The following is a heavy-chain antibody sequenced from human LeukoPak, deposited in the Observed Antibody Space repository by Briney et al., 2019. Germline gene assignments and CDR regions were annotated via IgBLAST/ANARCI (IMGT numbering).Heavy chain of an antibody. D-gene: IGHD3-3*01. CDR1: GSSVYIGGYA. CDR3: ARQEAHAASGHDLIDH. J-gene: IGHJ4*02. Sequence: SETLSLTCSVSGSSVYIGGYAWVWIRRSPGKGLDWIGSVEYTGRTYYNPSPSGRLTISIDTSKNQFSLRLTPVTAADTAVYYCARQEAHAASGHDLIDHWGQGTQVTVSS. CDR2: VEYTGRT. V-gene: IGHV4-39*01.